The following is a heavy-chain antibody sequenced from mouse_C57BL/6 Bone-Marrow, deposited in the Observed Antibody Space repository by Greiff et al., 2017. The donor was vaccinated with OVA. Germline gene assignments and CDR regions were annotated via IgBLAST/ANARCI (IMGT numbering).Heavy chain of an antibody. CDR2: ISSGGDYI. V-gene: IGHV5-9-1*02. Sequence: EVMLVESGEGLVKPGGSLKLSCAASGFTFSSYAMSWVRQTPEKRLEWVAYISSGGDYIYYADTVKGRFTISSDNARNTLYLQMSSLKSEDTAMYYCTRGAGSNYLTNWGKGPTLKVSS. D-gene: IGHD1-1*01. J-gene: IGHJ2*01. CDR3: TRGAGSNYLTN. CDR1: GFTFSSYA.